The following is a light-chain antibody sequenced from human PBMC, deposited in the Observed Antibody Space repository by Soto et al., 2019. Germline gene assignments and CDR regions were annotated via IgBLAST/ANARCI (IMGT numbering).Light chain of an antibody. CDR2: DVS. CDR1: SSDVGGYNY. J-gene: IGLJ2*01. CDR3: RSYTSSSTVV. V-gene: IGLV2-14*01. Sequence: QSALTQPASVSGSPGQSITISCTGTSSDVGGYNYVSWYQQHPGKAPKLMIYDVSNRPSGVSNRFSGSKSVNTASLTISGLQAEDEADYYCRSYTSSSTVVFGGGTKVTVL.